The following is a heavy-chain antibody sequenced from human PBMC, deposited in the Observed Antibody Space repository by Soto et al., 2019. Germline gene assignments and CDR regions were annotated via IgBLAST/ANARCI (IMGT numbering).Heavy chain of an antibody. V-gene: IGHV5-51*01. Sequence: GESLKISCKGSGYRFTSYWIAWVRQMPGKGLEWMGIIYPGDSDARYSPSFQGQVTISVDKSISTAYLQWSSLKASDTAIYYCARQLGHDYINNWFDPWGQGTLVTVSS. D-gene: IGHD4-4*01. CDR3: ARQLGHDYINNWFDP. J-gene: IGHJ5*02. CDR2: IYPGDSDA. CDR1: GYRFTSYW.